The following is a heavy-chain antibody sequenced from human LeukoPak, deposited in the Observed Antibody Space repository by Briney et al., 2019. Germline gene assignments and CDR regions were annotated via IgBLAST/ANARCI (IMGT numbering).Heavy chain of an antibody. CDR3: AKAISVGATTDAAD. CDR1: GFTFSSYA. Sequence: GGSLRLSCAASGFTFSSYAMSWVRQAPGKGLEWVSAISGSGGSTYYADSVKGRFTISRDNPKNTLYLQMNSLRAEDRPVYYCAKAISVGATTDAADWGQGALVTVSS. CDR2: ISGSGGST. J-gene: IGHJ4*02. V-gene: IGHV3-23*01. D-gene: IGHD1-26*01.